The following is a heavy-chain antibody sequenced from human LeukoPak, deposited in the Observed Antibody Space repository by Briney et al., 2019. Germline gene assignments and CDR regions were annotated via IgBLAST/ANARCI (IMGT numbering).Heavy chain of an antibody. CDR2: ISSSSSYI. J-gene: IGHJ4*02. V-gene: IGHV3-21*01. D-gene: IGHD3-3*01. CDR3: ARYFTIFGSFDD. CDR1: GFTFSRYA. Sequence: PGGSLRLSCAASGFTFSRYAMSWVRQAPGKGLEWVSSISSSSSYIYYADSVKGRFTISRDNAKNSLYLQMNSLRAEDTAVYYCARYFTIFGSFDDWGQGTLVTVSS.